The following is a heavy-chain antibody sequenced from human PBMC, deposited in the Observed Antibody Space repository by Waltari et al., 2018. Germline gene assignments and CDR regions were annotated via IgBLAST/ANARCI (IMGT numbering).Heavy chain of an antibody. CDR3: ARPNFWSGYSFDY. D-gene: IGHD3-3*01. CDR2: MNPNSGNT. V-gene: IGHV1-8*01. CDR1: GYPFTSFE. J-gene: IGHJ4*02. Sequence: QVQLEQSGAEVRKTGASVKVSCTASGYPFTSFEINWVRQATGQGLEWMGWMNPNSGNTGYAQKFQGRVTMTRNTSISTAYMELSSLRSEDTAVYYCARPNFWSGYSFDYWGQGTLVTVSS.